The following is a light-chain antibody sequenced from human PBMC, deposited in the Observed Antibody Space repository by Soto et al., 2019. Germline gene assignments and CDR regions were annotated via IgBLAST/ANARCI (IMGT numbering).Light chain of an antibody. CDR2: SNN. J-gene: IGLJ1*01. CDR1: RSNIGAPYD. Sequence: QSVLTQPPSVSGPLGQRVTISCTGSRSNIGAPYDVNWYQQLPGTAPKLLIYSNNNRPSGVPDRFSGSKSGTSASLAITGLQAEDEADYYCQSYDTSLSGYVFGTGTKLTVL. CDR3: QSYDTSLSGYV. V-gene: IGLV1-40*01.